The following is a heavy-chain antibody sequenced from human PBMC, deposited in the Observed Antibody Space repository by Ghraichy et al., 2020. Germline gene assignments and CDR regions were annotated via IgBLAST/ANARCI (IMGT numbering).Heavy chain of an antibody. Sequence: SETLSLTCSVSGASISTSYWSWIRQSPEKGLEWIGFVYYKGNTNYNPSLKSRVTILGDTPKNQFSLNLSSVTAADTAVYYCARGKTGGSLYGNYFDFWGQGVLVTVSS. CDR2: VYYKGNT. J-gene: IGHJ4*02. D-gene: IGHD2-15*01. CDR1: GASISTSY. CDR3: ARGKTGGSLYGNYFDF. V-gene: IGHV4-59*08.